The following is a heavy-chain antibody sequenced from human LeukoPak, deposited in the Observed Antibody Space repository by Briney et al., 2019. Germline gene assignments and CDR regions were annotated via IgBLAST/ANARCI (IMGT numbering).Heavy chain of an antibody. J-gene: IGHJ4*02. CDR2: IYYSGST. CDR1: GGSISSYY. Sequence: PSETLSLTCTVSGGSISSYYWSWIRQPPGKGLEWIGYIYYSGSTNYNPSLKSRVTISVDTSKNRFSLKLSSVTAADTAVYYCARRMKGSGWYYFDYWGQGTLVTVSS. V-gene: IGHV4-59*08. CDR3: ARRMKGSGWYYFDY. D-gene: IGHD6-19*01.